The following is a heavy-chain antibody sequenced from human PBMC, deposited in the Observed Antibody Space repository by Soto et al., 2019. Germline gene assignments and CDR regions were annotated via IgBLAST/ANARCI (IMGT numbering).Heavy chain of an antibody. CDR1: GFFFSGYD. J-gene: IGHJ4*02. D-gene: IGHD3-10*02. CDR2: ISSRDDTV. Sequence: EVQLVESGGGLAQPGGSLRLSCTASGFFFSGYDMNWVRQAPGEGLEWISYISSRDDTVYYADSVKGRFTISRDNAENSLYLQMNSLRAEDTAVYYCARVLSSGSYDYWGQGTLVTVSS. CDR3: ARVLSSGSYDY. V-gene: IGHV3-48*03.